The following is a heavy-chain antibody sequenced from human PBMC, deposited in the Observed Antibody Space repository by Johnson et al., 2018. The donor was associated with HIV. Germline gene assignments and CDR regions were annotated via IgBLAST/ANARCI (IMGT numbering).Heavy chain of an antibody. CDR3: ARARWYLGGGSCCAFDI. V-gene: IGHV3-66*01. CDR1: GFTVSSNY. Sequence: EVQLVESGGGVVQPGRSLRLSCAASGFTVSSNYMSWVRQAPGKGLEWVSVIYSGGSTSYADSVKGRFTISRDNSKNTLYLQMNSLRAEDTAVYYCARARWYLGGGSCCAFDIWGQGTMVTVSS. D-gene: IGHD2-15*01. CDR2: IYSGGST. J-gene: IGHJ3*02.